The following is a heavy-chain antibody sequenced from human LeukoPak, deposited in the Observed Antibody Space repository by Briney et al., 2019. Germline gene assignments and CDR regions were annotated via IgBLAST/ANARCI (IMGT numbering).Heavy chain of an antibody. CDR1: GGTFSSYA. Sequence: SSVKVSCKASGGTFSSYAISWVRQAPGQGLEWMGGIIPIFGTANYAQKFQGRVTITADESTSTAYMELSSLRSEDTAVYYCAGNQYGAFLEWRDYYFDYWGQGTLVTVSS. CDR3: AGNQYGAFLEWRDYYFDY. D-gene: IGHD3-3*02. V-gene: IGHV1-69*01. J-gene: IGHJ4*02. CDR2: IIPIFGTA.